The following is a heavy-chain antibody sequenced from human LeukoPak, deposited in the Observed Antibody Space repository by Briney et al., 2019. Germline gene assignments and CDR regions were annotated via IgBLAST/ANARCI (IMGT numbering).Heavy chain of an antibody. J-gene: IGHJ4*02. CDR3: ARTQDGYNNAIDY. D-gene: IGHD5-24*01. Sequence: GGSLRLSCAASGFTFSSYSMNWVRQAPGKGLEWVSSISISSTYIYYPDSVKGRFTISRDNARNSLYLQMNSLRAEDTAVYYCARTQDGYNNAIDYWGQGTLVTVSS. V-gene: IGHV3-21*04. CDR2: ISISSTYI. CDR1: GFTFSSYS.